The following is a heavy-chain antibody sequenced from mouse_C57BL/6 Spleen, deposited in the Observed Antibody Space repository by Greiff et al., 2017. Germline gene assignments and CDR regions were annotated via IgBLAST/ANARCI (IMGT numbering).Heavy chain of an antibody. D-gene: IGHD1-1*01. CDR3: ARWVTTEDY. CDR1: GYSFTSYY. J-gene: IGHJ2*01. V-gene: IGHV1-66*01. CDR2: IYPGSGNT. Sequence: QVQLKQSGPELVKPGASVKISCKASGYSFTSYYIHWVKQRPGQGLEWIGWIYPGSGNTKYNEKFKGKATLTADTSYSTAYLQLSSLTSAASAVYYCARWVTTEDYWGQGTTLTVSS.